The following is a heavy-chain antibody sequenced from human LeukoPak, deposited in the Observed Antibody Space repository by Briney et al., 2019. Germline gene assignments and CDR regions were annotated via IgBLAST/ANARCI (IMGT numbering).Heavy chain of an antibody. CDR1: GFTFSSYS. Sequence: GGSLRLSCAASGFTFSSYSMTWVRQAPGKGLEWVSSISSSSSYIYYADSVKGRFTISRDNAKNSLYLQMNSLRAEDTAVYYCARAVFGSGSSPDAFDIWGQGTMVTVSS. CDR2: ISSSSSYI. CDR3: ARAVFGSGSSPDAFDI. V-gene: IGHV3-21*01. D-gene: IGHD3-10*01. J-gene: IGHJ3*02.